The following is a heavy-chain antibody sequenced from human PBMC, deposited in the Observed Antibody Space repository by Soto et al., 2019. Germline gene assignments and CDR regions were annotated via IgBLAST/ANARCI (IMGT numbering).Heavy chain of an antibody. Sequence: QVQLVQSGAEVKKPGSSVKVSCKASGGTFSSYAISWVRQAPGQGLEWMGGIIPIFGTANYAQKFQGRVTITADESTNTAYRELSRLRSEDTAVYYSPRGRYCRGGSCSSPLFAYWGQGTLVTVSS. CDR3: PRGRYCRGGSCSSPLFAY. D-gene: IGHD2-15*01. J-gene: IGHJ4*02. CDR1: GGTFSSYA. V-gene: IGHV1-69*12. CDR2: IIPIFGTA.